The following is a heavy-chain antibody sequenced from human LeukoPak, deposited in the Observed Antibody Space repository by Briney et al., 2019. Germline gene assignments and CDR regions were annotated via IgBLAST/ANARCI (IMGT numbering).Heavy chain of an antibody. D-gene: IGHD6-13*01. V-gene: IGHV3-11*05. CDR3: ARASMRMTTAGLVDY. Sequence: GRTLRLSCAASGFTFSDYYMNWIRQAPGKGLDGVSYVNSSSSYTNSADSVKGRFTISRDNAMNSMYLQMNSLRAEDTAVYYCARASMRMTTAGLVDYWGQGTLVTVSS. J-gene: IGHJ4*02. CDR2: VNSSSSYT. CDR1: GFTFSDYY.